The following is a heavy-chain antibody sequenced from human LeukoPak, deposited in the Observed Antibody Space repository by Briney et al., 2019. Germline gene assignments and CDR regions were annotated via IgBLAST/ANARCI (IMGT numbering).Heavy chain of an antibody. Sequence: GGSLRLSCAASGFTVSSNYMSWVRQAPGKGLEWVSVIYSGGSTYYADSVKGRFTISRDNSKNTLYLQMNSLRAEDTAVYYCARGPARKWLVLPEDLYFDYWGQGTLVTVSS. V-gene: IGHV3-66*01. J-gene: IGHJ4*02. CDR2: IYSGGST. CDR1: GFTVSSNY. D-gene: IGHD6-19*01. CDR3: ARGPARKWLVLPEDLYFDY.